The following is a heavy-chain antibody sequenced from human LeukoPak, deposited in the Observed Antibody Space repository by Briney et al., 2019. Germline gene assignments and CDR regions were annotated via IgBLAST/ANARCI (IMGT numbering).Heavy chain of an antibody. CDR3: ARTASYYYDSSGYPIDY. V-gene: IGHV1-18*01. D-gene: IGHD3-22*01. CDR2: INVYSGNT. Sequence: GASVKVSCKASGYTFTNYGIRWVRQAPGQGLEWMGWINVYSGNTNYAQKLQGRVTMTTDTSTSTAYMELRSLRSDDTAVYYCARTASYYYDSSGYPIDYWGQGTLVTVSS. J-gene: IGHJ4*02. CDR1: GYTFTNYG.